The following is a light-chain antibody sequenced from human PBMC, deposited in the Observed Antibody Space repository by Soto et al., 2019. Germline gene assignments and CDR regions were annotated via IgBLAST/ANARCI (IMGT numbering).Light chain of an antibody. Sequence: EIVLTQSPATLSLSPGERATLSCRASRSVGNNLAWYQKKPGQAPGLLIYAASTRATGIPARFSGSGSGTDFTLTISSLEPEDFAVYYCQQYGSSPPSFGQGTKLEIK. CDR3: QQYGSSPPS. CDR2: AAS. CDR1: RSVGNN. J-gene: IGKJ2*01. V-gene: IGKV3-11*01.